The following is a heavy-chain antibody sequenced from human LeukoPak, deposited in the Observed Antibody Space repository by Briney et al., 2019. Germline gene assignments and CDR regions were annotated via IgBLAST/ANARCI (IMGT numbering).Heavy chain of an antibody. D-gene: IGHD3-22*01. CDR1: GGSFNDHF. CDR2: INHSGST. CDR3: ARGSLDSSGYYFDY. Sequence: PSETLSLTCAVYGGSFNDHFWTWIRQPPGKGLEWIGEINHSGSTKYNPSLKSRVTISVDKSKKQFALKVRSVTAADTAVYYCARGSLDSSGYYFDYWGQGTLVTVSS. J-gene: IGHJ4*02. V-gene: IGHV4-34*01.